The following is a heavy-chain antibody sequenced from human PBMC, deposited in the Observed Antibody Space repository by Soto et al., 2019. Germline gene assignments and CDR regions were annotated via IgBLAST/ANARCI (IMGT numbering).Heavy chain of an antibody. Sequence: ASVKVSCKASGYTFTSYGISWVRHAPGQGLEWMGRISAYNGNTNYAQKLQGRVTMTTDTSTSTAYMELRSLRSDDTAVYYCARDFIAAPWRDVDYWGQGTLVTVSS. J-gene: IGHJ4*02. CDR2: ISAYNGNT. V-gene: IGHV1-18*01. CDR3: ARDFIAAPWRDVDY. D-gene: IGHD6-13*01. CDR1: GYTFTSYG.